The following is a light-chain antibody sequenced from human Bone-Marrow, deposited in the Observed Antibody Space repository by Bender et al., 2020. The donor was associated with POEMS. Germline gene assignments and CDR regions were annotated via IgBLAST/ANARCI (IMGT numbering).Light chain of an antibody. V-gene: IGLV1-47*01. CDR3: ATWDDSLSGWM. J-gene: IGLJ3*02. Sequence: QSVLTQPPSASGTPGQRVTISCSGSSSSIGSNYVFWYQQFPGTAPKVLIYRNNQRPSGVPDRFSGSKSGTSASLVISGLRSEDEADYYCATWDDSLSGWMFGGGTKLTVL. CDR2: RNN. CDR1: SSSIGSNY.